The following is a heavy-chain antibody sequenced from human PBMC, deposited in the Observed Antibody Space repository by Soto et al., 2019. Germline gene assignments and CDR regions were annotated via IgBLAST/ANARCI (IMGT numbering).Heavy chain of an antibody. Sequence: QVQLQESGPGLVKPSETLSLTCTVSGGSISSYYWSWIRQPPGKGLEWIGYIYYSGSTNYNPSLKSRVTISVDTSKNQFSLKLSSVTAAETAVYYCARWRSVYDILTGYYHSPRRWYFDLWGRGTLVTVSS. CDR1: GGSISSYY. CDR2: IYYSGST. V-gene: IGHV4-59*01. CDR3: ARWRSVYDILTGYYHSPRRWYFDL. D-gene: IGHD3-9*01. J-gene: IGHJ2*01.